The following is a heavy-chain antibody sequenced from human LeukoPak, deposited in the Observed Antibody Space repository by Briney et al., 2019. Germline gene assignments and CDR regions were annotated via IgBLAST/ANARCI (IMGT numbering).Heavy chain of an antibody. CDR2: IKQDGSEK. CDR1: GFTFSSYW. Sequence: GGSLRLSCAASGFTFSSYWMSWVRQAPGKGLEWVANIKQDGSEKYYVDSVKGRFTISRDNAKNSLYLQMNSLRAEDTAVYYCAREGYYYDSSGYYYGDHYYYYMDVWGKGTTVTVSS. J-gene: IGHJ6*03. CDR3: AREGYYYDSSGYYYGDHYYYYMDV. D-gene: IGHD3-22*01. V-gene: IGHV3-7*01.